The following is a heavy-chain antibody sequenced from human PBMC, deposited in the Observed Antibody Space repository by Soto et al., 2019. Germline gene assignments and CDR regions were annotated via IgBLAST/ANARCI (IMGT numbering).Heavy chain of an antibody. CDR1: GFTFSSYA. V-gene: IGHV3-23*01. J-gene: IGHJ4*02. Sequence: GGSLRLSCAASGFTFSSYAMSWVRQAPGKGLEWVSTISASGGATYYPDSMRGRFTISKDNSKNTLYLQMNSLRAEDTAVYYCAKNSRGYFDWLLSFDYWGQGTLVTVSS. CDR2: ISASGGAT. D-gene: IGHD3-9*01. CDR3: AKNSRGYFDWLLSFDY.